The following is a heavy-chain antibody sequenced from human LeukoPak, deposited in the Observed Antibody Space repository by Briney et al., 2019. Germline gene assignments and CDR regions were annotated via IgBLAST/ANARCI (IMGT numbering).Heavy chain of an antibody. D-gene: IGHD7-27*01. V-gene: IGHV4-31*03. CDR1: GGSISSGGYY. CDR3: ARSPSTWGGAFDI. CDR2: IYYSGST. J-gene: IGHJ3*02. Sequence: SETLSLTCTVSGGSISSGGYYWSWIRQHPGKGLEWIGYIYYSGSTYYNPSLKSRVTISVDTSKNQFSLKLSSVTAADTAVCYCARSPSTWGGAFDIWGQGTMVTVSS.